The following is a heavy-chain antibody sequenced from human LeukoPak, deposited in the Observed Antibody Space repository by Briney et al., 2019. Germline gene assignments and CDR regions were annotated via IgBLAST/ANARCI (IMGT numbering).Heavy chain of an antibody. V-gene: IGHV4-59*01. CDR1: GGSISSYY. CDR2: IYYSGTT. CDR3: ARVYTSSWYRGSLNFDY. J-gene: IGHJ4*02. Sequence: SETLSLTCTVSGGSISSYYWSWIRQPPGKGLEWVGYIYYSGTTNYNPSLKSRVTISVDTSKNQFSLRLSTVTAADTAVYYCARVYTSSWYRGSLNFDYWGQGTLVTVSS. D-gene: IGHD6-13*01.